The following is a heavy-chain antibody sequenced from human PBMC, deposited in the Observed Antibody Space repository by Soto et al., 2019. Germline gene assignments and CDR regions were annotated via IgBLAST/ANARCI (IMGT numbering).Heavy chain of an antibody. V-gene: IGHV5-10-1*01. D-gene: IGHD6-13*01. CDR2: IDPSYSYT. J-gene: IGHJ6*04. CDR1: GDSFTSYW. CDR3: ERERLQHLVLTRRTEDYYGMEV. Sequence: PGESLKISCKGSGDSFTSYWISWVRQMPGKGLEWMGRIDPSYSYTNYSPSFQGHVTISADKSISTAYLQWSSLKHSYTDMYYCERERLQHLVLTRRTEDYYGMEVWGKGSTVTVSS.